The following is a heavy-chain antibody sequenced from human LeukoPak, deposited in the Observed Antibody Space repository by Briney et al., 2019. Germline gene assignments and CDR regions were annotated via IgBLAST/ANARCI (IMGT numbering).Heavy chain of an antibody. CDR3: ARKILGRRWLPSDY. CDR2: MNPNSGNT. J-gene: IGHJ4*02. D-gene: IGHD5-24*01. Sequence: GASVKVSCKASGYTFTNYDINWMRQATGQGLEWMGWMNPNSGNTGCAQKFQGRVTMTRNTSISTAYMELSSLRSEDTAVYYCARKILGRRWLPSDYWGQGTLVTVSS. CDR1: GYTFTNYD. V-gene: IGHV1-8*01.